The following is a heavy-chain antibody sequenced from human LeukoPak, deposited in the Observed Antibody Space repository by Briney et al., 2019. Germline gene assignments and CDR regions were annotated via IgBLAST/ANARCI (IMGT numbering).Heavy chain of an antibody. V-gene: IGHV4-39*01. CDR2: IYCNGNT. Sequence: SEALSLTCTVSGGSISSTTYYWGWIRQPPGKGLEWIGSIYCNGNTYYNPSLKSRVTISADTSKDQFSLKLTSVTAADTAVYYCARSTSGLYFWADTWSQGSRVTVSS. CDR1: GGSISSTTYY. D-gene: IGHD1-26*01. J-gene: IGHJ4*02. CDR3: ARSTSGLYFWADT.